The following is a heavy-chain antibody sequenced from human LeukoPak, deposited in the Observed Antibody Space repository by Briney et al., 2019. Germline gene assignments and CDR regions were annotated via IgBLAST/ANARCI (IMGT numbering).Heavy chain of an antibody. CDR2: IIPIFGTA. J-gene: IGHJ5*02. D-gene: IGHD3-22*01. Sequence: AVKVSCKASGGTFSSYAISWVRQAPGQGLEWMGGIIPIFGTANYAQKFQGRVTITTDESTSTAYMELSSLRSEHTAVYYCARASGYAYGWFDPWGQGTLVTVSS. CDR1: GGTFSSYA. V-gene: IGHV1-69*05. CDR3: ARASGYAYGWFDP.